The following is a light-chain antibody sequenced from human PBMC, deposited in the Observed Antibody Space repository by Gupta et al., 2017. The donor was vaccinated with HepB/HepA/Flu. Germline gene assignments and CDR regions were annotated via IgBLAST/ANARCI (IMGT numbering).Light chain of an antibody. V-gene: IGKV4-1*01. Sequence: DIVMTQSPDSLAVSLGERATINCKSSQSLLYSSKNKNYLAWYQQKPGQPPRLLIYWASTRESGVPDRISGSGSGTDFTLTISNLQAEDVAVYYCQQDHNPPWTFGQGTKVEIK. CDR2: WAS. J-gene: IGKJ1*01. CDR3: QQDHNPPWT. CDR1: QSLLYSSKNKNY.